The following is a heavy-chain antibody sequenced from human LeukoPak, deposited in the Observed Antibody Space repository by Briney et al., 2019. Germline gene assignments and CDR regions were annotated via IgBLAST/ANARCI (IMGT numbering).Heavy chain of an antibody. CDR2: INTVASYI. CDR3: ARLRRNSDRSGFYYYYDN. D-gene: IGHD3-22*01. CDR1: GFTFSSYS. Sequence: GGSLRLSCAASGFTFSSYSFNWVRQAPGKGLEWVSSINTVASYIYYADSVRGRFTISRDNAENSLWLQMNVLRAEDSAVYYCARLRRNSDRSGFYYYYDNWGQGTLVTVSS. V-gene: IGHV3-21*01. J-gene: IGHJ4*02.